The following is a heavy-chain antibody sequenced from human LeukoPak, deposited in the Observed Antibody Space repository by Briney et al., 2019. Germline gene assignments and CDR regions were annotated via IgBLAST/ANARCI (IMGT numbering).Heavy chain of an antibody. V-gene: IGHV4-59*01. D-gene: IGHD3-10*01. CDR1: GVPISNYY. CDR3: ARGGVVGTMLRGINWFDP. J-gene: IGHJ5*02. CDR2: IYYSGST. Sequence: PSETLSLTCTVSGVPISNYYWNWIRQSPGKGLEWIGYIYYSGSTDYNPSLQSRFTISVDTSKNQFSLELSSVTAADAAVYYCARGGVVGTMLRGINWFDPWGQGTLVAVSS.